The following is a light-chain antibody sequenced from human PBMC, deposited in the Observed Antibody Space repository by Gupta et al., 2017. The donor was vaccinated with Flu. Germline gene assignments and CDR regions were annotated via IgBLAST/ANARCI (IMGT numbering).Light chain of an antibody. CDR3: QQSYSTPST. CDR1: QRISSY. J-gene: IGKJ5*01. V-gene: IGKV1-39*01. CDR2: AAS. Sequence: GDRVTITCRSSQRISSYLNWYQQKPGKAPKLLIYAASSLQSGVPSRFSGSGSGTDCTLTIKSLQPEDWATYYCQQSYSTPSTFGQGTRLEIK.